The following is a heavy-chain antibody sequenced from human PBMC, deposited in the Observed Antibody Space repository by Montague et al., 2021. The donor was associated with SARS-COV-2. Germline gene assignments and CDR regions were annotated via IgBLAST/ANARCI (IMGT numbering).Heavy chain of an antibody. D-gene: IGHD2-2*01. CDR2: IYYSGST. J-gene: IGHJ5*02. CDR3: ARGRVELPARRDWFDP. V-gene: IGHV4-31*03. Sequence: TLSLTCTVSGGSISSGGYYWSWIRQPPGKGLEWIGYIYYSGSTYYNPSLKSRLTISVDTSKNQFSLKLSSVTAADTAMYYCARGRVELPARRDWFDPWGQGTLVTVSS. CDR1: GGSISSGGYY.